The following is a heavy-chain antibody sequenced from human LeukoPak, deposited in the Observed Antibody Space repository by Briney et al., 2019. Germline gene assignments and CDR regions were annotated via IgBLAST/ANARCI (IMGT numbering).Heavy chain of an antibody. Sequence: GESLKISCKGSGYSFTSYWIGWVRQMPGKGLEWVGIIYPGDSDTRYSPSFQGQVTISADKSISTAYLQWSSLKASDTAMYYCSRSYDSSGYYSGITDYWGQGTLVTVSS. J-gene: IGHJ4*02. CDR2: IYPGDSDT. V-gene: IGHV5-51*01. D-gene: IGHD3-22*01. CDR3: SRSYDSSGYYSGITDY. CDR1: GYSFTSYW.